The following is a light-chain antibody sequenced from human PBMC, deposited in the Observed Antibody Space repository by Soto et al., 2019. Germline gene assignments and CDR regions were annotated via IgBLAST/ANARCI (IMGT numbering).Light chain of an antibody. J-gene: IGKJ2*01. CDR1: QSISSY. CDR3: QQSYTIPFT. CDR2: AAS. Sequence: DIQMTQSPSSLSASVGDRITITCRASQSISSYLNWYYQKPGKAPKLLISAASSLHSGVPSRFSGSGSGADFTLTISSLQPEDFATYFCQQSYTIPFTFGHGTKVEIK. V-gene: IGKV1-39*01.